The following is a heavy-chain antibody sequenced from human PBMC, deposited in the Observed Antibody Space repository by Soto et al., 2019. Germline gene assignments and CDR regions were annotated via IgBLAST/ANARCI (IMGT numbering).Heavy chain of an antibody. V-gene: IGHV4-4*02. CDR2: IHHSGST. D-gene: IGHD3-10*01. CDR1: GASIISMNW. J-gene: IGHJ4*02. Sequence: SETLSLTCAVSGASIISMNWWSWVRQPPGKGLEWIGEIHHSGSTNYNPSLMSRVTISVDKSKNQFSLKLTSVTAADTAVYYCARYDYGSGDDYDIDYWGQGTLVTVSS. CDR3: ARYDYGSGDDYDIDY.